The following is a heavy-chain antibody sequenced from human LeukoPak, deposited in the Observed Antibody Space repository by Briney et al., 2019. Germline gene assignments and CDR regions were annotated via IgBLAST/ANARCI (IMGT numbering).Heavy chain of an antibody. D-gene: IGHD6-13*01. V-gene: IGHV3-33*01. Sequence: GRSLRLSCAASGFTFSSYGMHWVRQAPGKGLEWVAVIWYDGSNKYYADSVKGRFTISRDNSKHTLYLQMNSLRAEDTAVYYCARDSSSWDFDYWGQGTLVTVSS. CDR3: ARDSSSWDFDY. J-gene: IGHJ4*02. CDR1: GFTFSSYG. CDR2: IWYDGSNK.